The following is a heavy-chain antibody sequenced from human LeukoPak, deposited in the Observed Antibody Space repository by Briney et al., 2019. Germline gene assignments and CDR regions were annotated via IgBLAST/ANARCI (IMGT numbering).Heavy chain of an antibody. CDR1: GFTFSTYW. J-gene: IGHJ4*02. CDR2: IKEDGSER. CDR3: ARDYWASDY. V-gene: IGHV3-7*01. Sequence: PGTSLRLSCAASGFTFSTYWMSWVRRAPGKGLEWVANIKEDGSERYYVDSVKGRFTISRDNARNSLYLQMNSLRAEDTAVYYCARDYWASDYWGQGTLVTVSS. D-gene: IGHD2-8*02.